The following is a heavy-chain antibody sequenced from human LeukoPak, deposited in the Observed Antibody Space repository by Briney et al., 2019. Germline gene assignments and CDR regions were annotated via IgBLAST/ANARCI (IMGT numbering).Heavy chain of an antibody. Sequence: GGSLRLSCAASGFTSSSYSMNWVRQAPGKGLEWVSSISSSSSYIYYADSVKGRFTISRDNAKNSLYLQMNSLRAEDTAVYYCARDEYSGYVHFDYWGQGTLVTVSS. D-gene: IGHD5-12*01. CDR1: GFTSSSYS. V-gene: IGHV3-21*01. J-gene: IGHJ4*02. CDR2: ISSSSSYI. CDR3: ARDEYSGYVHFDY.